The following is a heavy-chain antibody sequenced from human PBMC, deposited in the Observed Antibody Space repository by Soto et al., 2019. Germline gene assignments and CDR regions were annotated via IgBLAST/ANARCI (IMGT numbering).Heavy chain of an antibody. CDR1: GGSFSTSA. V-gene: IGHV1-69*06. Sequence: QVHLVQSGAELRKPGSSVKVSCKASGGSFSTSAITWVRQAPGQGLEWMGGIIPMFETTSYAPRFQGRVTITADKSTNSEYMEVSSLRPKDTAVYYCARGRYGSGSYFSNWFDTWGQGTLVTVSS. J-gene: IGHJ5*02. CDR2: IIPMFETT. D-gene: IGHD3-10*01. CDR3: ARGRYGSGSYFSNWFDT.